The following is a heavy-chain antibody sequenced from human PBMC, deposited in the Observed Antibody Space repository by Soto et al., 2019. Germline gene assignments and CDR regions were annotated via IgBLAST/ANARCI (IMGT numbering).Heavy chain of an antibody. D-gene: IGHD3-22*01. J-gene: IGHJ6*02. CDR3: ARERYDSSGYRPGGMDV. CDR2: IYYSGST. Sequence: PSETLSLTCTVSGGSISSYYWSWIRQPPGKGLEWIGYIYYSGSTNYNPSLKSRVTISVDTSKNQFSLKLSSVTAADTAVYYCARERYDSSGYRPGGMDVWGQGTTVTVSS. CDR1: GGSISSYY. V-gene: IGHV4-59*01.